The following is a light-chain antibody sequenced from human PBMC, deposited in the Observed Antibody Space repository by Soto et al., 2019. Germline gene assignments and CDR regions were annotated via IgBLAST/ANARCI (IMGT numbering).Light chain of an antibody. V-gene: IGLV2-8*01. CDR3: SSYAGSDNYV. CDR2: EVS. J-gene: IGLJ1*01. Sequence: QSVLTQPPSASGSPGQSVSISCTGTSSDVGAYNYVSWYQQHPGKAPKLIIYEVSKRPSGVPDRFSGSKSGNAASLTVSGLQAEDEADYYCSSYAGSDNYVFGTGTKLTV. CDR1: SSDVGAYNY.